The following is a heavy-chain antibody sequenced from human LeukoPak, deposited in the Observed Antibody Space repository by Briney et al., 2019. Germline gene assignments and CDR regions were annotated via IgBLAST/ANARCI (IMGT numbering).Heavy chain of an antibody. D-gene: IGHD3-10*01. CDR2: ISSSGSSI. J-gene: IGHJ4*02. CDR3: ARDFGITWAQYYFDY. V-gene: IGHV3-48*03. Sequence: TGGSLRLSCAASGFSFSNYEMNWVRQAPGKGLEWVSYISSSGSSIYYADSVTGRFTISRDNSKNTLYLQMDSLRTDDTAMYYCARDFGITWAQYYFDYWGQGTLVTVSS. CDR1: GFSFSNYE.